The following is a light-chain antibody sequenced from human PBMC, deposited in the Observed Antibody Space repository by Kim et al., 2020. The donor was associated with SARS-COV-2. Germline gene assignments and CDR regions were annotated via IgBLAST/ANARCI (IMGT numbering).Light chain of an antibody. Sequence: LSPGRAASIACSGDRLGTKFGHWYQQKSGQSPALVIYQTARRPSGTPERFSGALSGNTATLTIRGTQAMDEADYFFQAWDDTSAVFGGGTQLTVL. J-gene: IGLJ3*02. V-gene: IGLV3-1*01. CDR2: QTA. CDR3: QAWDDTSAV. CDR1: RLGTKF.